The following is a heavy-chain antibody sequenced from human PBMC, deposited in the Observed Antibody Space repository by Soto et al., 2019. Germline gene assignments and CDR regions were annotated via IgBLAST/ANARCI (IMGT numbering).Heavy chain of an antibody. D-gene: IGHD2-15*01. CDR2: IWYDGSNK. J-gene: IGHJ4*02. Sequence: GGSLRLSCAASGFTFSSYGMHWVRQAPGKGLEWVAVIWYDGSNKYYADSVKGRFTISRDNSKNTLYLQMNSLRAEDTAVYYCASHCSGGSCPIDYWGQGTLVTVSS. V-gene: IGHV3-33*01. CDR3: ASHCSGGSCPIDY. CDR1: GFTFSSYG.